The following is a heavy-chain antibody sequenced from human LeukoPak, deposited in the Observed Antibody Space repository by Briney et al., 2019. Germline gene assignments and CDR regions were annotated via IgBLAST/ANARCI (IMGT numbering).Heavy chain of an antibody. CDR2: ISTSSSYI. D-gene: IGHD5-18*01. J-gene: IGHJ4*02. Sequence: GGSLRLSCAASGFTFSSYSINWVRQAPGKGLEWVSSISTSSSYIYYADSVKGRFTISRDNSKNTLYLQMNSLRAEDTAVYYCAKEWGESSYGNLGYWGQGTLVTVSS. CDR3: AKEWGESSYGNLGY. CDR1: GFTFSSYS. V-gene: IGHV3-21*04.